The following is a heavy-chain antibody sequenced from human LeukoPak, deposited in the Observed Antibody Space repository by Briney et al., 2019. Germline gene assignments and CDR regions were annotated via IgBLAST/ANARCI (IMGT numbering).Heavy chain of an antibody. Sequence: SETLSLTCAAYGGSFSGYHWNWIRQAPGKGLEWIGEINHNGNTNYNPSLKGRVTISVDTSKNQFSLKLNSVTAADTAVYYCTRRSYDSGSYYDGWYFDYWGQGTLVTVSS. CDR3: TRRSYDSGSYYDGWYFDY. CDR1: GGSFSGYH. CDR2: INHNGNT. V-gene: IGHV4-34*01. J-gene: IGHJ4*02. D-gene: IGHD3-10*01.